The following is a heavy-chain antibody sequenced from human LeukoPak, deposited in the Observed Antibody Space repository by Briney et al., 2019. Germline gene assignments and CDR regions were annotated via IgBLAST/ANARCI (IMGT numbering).Heavy chain of an antibody. D-gene: IGHD2-2*01. CDR2: IYPGDSDT. CDR3: ARHREGDCSSTSCYGDSRWFDP. Sequence: GESLKISCKGSGYGFTSYWIGWVRQMPGKGLGWMGIIYPGDSDTRYSPSFQGQVTISADKSISTAYLQWSSLKASDTAMYYCARHREGDCSSTSCYGDSRWFDPWGQGTLVTVSS. CDR1: GYGFTSYW. J-gene: IGHJ5*02. V-gene: IGHV5-51*01.